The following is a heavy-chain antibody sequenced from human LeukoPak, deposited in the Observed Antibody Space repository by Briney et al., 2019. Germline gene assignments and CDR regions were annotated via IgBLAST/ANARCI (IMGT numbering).Heavy chain of an antibody. Sequence: SQTLSLTCTVSGASISSYYWSWIRQLPGKGLGWIGYTYYSGNTNYNPPLKSQFTISVATPQNQSSLNLGSLAPTEPAVYYCAKDHVDIVMVPTSTHAFEIWGQGTMVTVSS. J-gene: IGHJ3*02. CDR2: TYYSGNT. CDR3: AKDHVDIVMVPTSTHAFEI. D-gene: IGHD5-18*01. CDR1: GASISSYY. V-gene: IGHV4-59*01.